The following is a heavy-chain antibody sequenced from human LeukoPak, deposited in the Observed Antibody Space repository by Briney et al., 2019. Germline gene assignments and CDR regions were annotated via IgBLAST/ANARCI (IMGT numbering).Heavy chain of an antibody. CDR2: ILYDGSNK. V-gene: IGHV3-30*01. Sequence: GGSLRLSCAASGFTFSTYVMHWVRHAPGKGLQWVAVILYDGSNKYYADSVKGRFIISRDNSKNTLYLQMNSLTAEDTAVYYCARVVAGSVYNCGMDVWGQGTTVTVSS. CDR1: GFTFSTYV. D-gene: IGHD6-19*01. CDR3: ARVVAGSVYNCGMDV. J-gene: IGHJ6*02.